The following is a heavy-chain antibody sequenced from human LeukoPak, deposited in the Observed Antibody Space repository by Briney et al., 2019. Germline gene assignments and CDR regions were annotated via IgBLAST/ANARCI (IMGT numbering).Heavy chain of an antibody. V-gene: IGHV3-23*01. CDR1: GFSFRSYA. CDR3: AKGTRYSSAAPKFYSYMDV. CDR2: ISGSGDTT. J-gene: IGHJ6*03. Sequence: GGSLRLSCVGSGFSFRSYAMNWARQAPGKGLEWVSIISGSGDTTYHADSVKGRLTISRDNSKNTLYLEMNSLRTDDTAIYFCAKGTRYSSAAPKFYSYMDVWGKGTTVTVSS. D-gene: IGHD6-25*01.